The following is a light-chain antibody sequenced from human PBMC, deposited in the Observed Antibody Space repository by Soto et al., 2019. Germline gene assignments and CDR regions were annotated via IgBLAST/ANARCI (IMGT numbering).Light chain of an antibody. CDR3: QKHNNWPLT. Sequence: EIVLTQSPATLALSPGGRATLSGRASQSVRSYLAWYQQKTGQAPRLLIYDTSNMATGIPARFSGSGYGTDFTLTISSLEPEDFALYYCQKHNNWPLTFGGGTKVEIK. CDR2: DTS. CDR1: QSVRSY. V-gene: IGKV3-11*01. J-gene: IGKJ4*02.